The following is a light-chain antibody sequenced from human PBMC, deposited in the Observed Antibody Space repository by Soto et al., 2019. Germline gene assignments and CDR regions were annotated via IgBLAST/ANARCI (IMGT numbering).Light chain of an antibody. CDR2: GAS. CDR3: QQYNTWPRT. Sequence: EIVMTQSPATLSVSPGERATLSCRASQSVSNNLAWYQQKPGQAPRLLIYGASTRATGIPARFSGSGSRTEFTLTVSSLQSEDFAVYYCQQYNTWPRTFGQGTKVEIK. V-gene: IGKV3-15*01. CDR1: QSVSNN. J-gene: IGKJ1*01.